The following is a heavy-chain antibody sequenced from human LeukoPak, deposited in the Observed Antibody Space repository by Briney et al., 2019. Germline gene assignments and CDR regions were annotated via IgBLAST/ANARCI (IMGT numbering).Heavy chain of an antibody. Sequence: ASVKVSCKASGYTFTGYYMHWVRQAPGQGLEWMGWINPNSGGTNYAQKFQGWVTMTRDTSISTAYMELSRLRSDDTAVYYCARGFMVRGVIMAEGFDPLGQGTLVTVSS. J-gene: IGHJ5*02. CDR1: GYTFTGYY. CDR2: INPNSGGT. V-gene: IGHV1-2*04. CDR3: ARGFMVRGVIMAEGFDP. D-gene: IGHD3-10*01.